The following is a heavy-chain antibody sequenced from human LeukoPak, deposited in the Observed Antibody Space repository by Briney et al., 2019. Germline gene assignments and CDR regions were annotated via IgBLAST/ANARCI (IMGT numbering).Heavy chain of an antibody. D-gene: IGHD3-9*01. CDR2: ISYDGSNK. J-gene: IGHJ4*02. CDR1: RFTFSSYG. CDR3: AKDLRSRRYPKESPDY. V-gene: IGHV3-30*18. Sequence: GGSLRLSCAASRFTFSSYGMHWVRQAPGKGLEWVAVISYDGSNKYYADSVKGRFTISRDNSKNTLYLQMNSLRAEDTAVYYCAKDLRSRRYPKESPDYWGQGTLVTVSS.